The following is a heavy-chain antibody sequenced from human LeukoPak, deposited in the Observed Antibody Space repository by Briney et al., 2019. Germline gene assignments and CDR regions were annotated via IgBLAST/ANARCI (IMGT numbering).Heavy chain of an antibody. Sequence: SETLSLTCTVSGGSISSGGYYWSWIRQHPGKGLEWIGYIYYSGSTYYNPSLKSRVTISVDTSKNQFSLKLSSVTAADTAVYYCARGPVRDYSNYWGQGTLVTVSS. CDR3: ARGPVRDYSNY. D-gene: IGHD4-11*01. J-gene: IGHJ4*02. CDR1: GGSISSGGYY. V-gene: IGHV4-31*03. CDR2: IYYSGST.